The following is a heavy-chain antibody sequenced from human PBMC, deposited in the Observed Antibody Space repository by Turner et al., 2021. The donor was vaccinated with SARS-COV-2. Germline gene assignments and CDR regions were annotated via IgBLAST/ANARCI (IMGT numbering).Heavy chain of an antibody. J-gene: IGHJ4*02. Sequence: EVQLVESGGDLVKPGGSLRLSCAASGFTFANAWMSWVRQAPGKGLEGVGHIASNTDGGATYYAAPVKGRFTISSDDSKTTLFLQMTSLKAEDTAVYYCVGAFLGNWGQGTLVTVSS. CDR1: GFTFANAW. D-gene: IGHD3-16*01. CDR3: VGAFLGN. V-gene: IGHV3-15*04. CDR2: IASNTDGGAT.